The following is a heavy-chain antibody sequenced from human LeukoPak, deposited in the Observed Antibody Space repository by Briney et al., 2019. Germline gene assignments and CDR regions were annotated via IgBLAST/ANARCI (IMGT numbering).Heavy chain of an antibody. V-gene: IGHV3-48*01. D-gene: IGHD5-18*01. CDR3: ARGYSYGASGFDY. J-gene: IGHJ4*02. CDR1: GFIFSSYG. Sequence: GGSLRPSCAASGFIFSSYGMNWVRQDPGKGLEWVSYISSSSSSIYYADSVKGRFTISRDNAQNSLYLQMNRLRAEDTAVYYCARGYSYGASGFDYWGQGTLVTVSS. CDR2: ISSSSSSI.